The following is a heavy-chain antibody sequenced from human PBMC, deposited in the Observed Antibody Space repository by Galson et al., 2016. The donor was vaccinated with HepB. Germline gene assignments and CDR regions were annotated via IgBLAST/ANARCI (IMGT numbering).Heavy chain of an antibody. CDR3: LTEAGDF. CDR1: GYSLSKLP. Sequence: SVKVSCKVSGYSLSKLPIHWVRQAPGKGLEWMAGFGVEEGDRIYAPKFQGRLTMTEDTPRNTAYMDLSSLKSDDMATYYWLTEAGDFWRPGTLVAVS. V-gene: IGHV1-24*01. J-gene: IGHJ1*01. CDR2: FGVEEGDR. D-gene: IGHD3-16*01.